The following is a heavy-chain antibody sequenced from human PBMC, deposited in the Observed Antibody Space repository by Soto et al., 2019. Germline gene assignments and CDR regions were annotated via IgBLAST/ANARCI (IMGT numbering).Heavy chain of an antibody. V-gene: IGHV4-39*01. CDR2: IYYSGST. Sequence: PSETLSLTCTVSGGSISSSSYYWGWIRQPPGKGLEWIGSIYYSGSTYYNPSLKSRVTISVDTSKNQFSLRLSSVTAADTAVYYCARVLRAPYGMDVWGQGTTVTVSS. CDR3: ARVLRAPYGMDV. CDR1: GGSISSSSYY. D-gene: IGHD2-15*01. J-gene: IGHJ6*02.